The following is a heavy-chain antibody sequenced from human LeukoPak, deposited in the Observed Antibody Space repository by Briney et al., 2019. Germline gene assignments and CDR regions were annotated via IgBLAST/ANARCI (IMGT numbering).Heavy chain of an antibody. CDR2: ISGSGGST. Sequence: AGGSLRLSCAASGFTFSSYAMSWVRQAPGKGLEWVSAISGSGGSTYYADSVKGRFTISRDNSKNTLYLPMNSLRAEDTAVYYCAKGGSYDYVWGGPGAFDIWGQGTMVTVSS. CDR1: GFTFSSYA. D-gene: IGHD3-16*01. J-gene: IGHJ3*02. V-gene: IGHV3-23*01. CDR3: AKGGSYDYVWGGPGAFDI.